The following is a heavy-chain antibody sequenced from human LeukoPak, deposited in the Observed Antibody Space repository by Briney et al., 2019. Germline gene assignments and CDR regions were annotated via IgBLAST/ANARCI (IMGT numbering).Heavy chain of an antibody. CDR2: ISGSGGST. J-gene: IGHJ5*02. CDR1: GFTFSSYA. Sequence: PGGSLRLSCAASGFTFSSYAMSWVRQAPGKGLEWVSAISGSGGSTYYADSVKGRFTISRDNSKNTLYLQTNSLRAEDTAVYYCAKSPIAAAGIRDWLDPWGQGTLVTVSS. D-gene: IGHD6-13*01. CDR3: AKSPIAAAGIRDWLDP. V-gene: IGHV3-23*01.